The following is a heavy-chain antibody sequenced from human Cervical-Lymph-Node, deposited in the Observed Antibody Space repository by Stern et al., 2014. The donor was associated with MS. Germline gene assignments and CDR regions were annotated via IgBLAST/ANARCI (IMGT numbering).Heavy chain of an antibody. CDR3: ARDSGSSIYYLPYYHYGMDV. D-gene: IGHD3-22*01. CDR2: ISRSSSYI. Sequence: EVHLVESGGGLVKPGGSLRLSCAASGFTFSSYSMNWVRQGPGMGLERVSSISRSSSYIFYADSVRGRFTISRDNAKNSLYLQMNSLRAEDTAVYYCARDSGSSIYYLPYYHYGMDVWGQGTTVTVSS. J-gene: IGHJ6*02. V-gene: IGHV3-21*01. CDR1: GFTFSSYS.